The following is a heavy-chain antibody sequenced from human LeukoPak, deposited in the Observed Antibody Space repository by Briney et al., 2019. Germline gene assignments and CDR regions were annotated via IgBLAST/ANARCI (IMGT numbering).Heavy chain of an antibody. CDR2: IKGDESAK. CDR1: GFTFTTYW. D-gene: IGHD1-26*01. CDR3: ARDVGGSLDY. J-gene: IGHJ4*02. Sequence: GGSLRLSCASSGFTFTTYWMAWVRQAPGKGLEWVANIKGDESAKHQADSVKGRFTISRDNAQNSVYLQMSSLRVEDTAVYYCARDVGGSLDYWGQGTLVTVSS. V-gene: IGHV3-7*01.